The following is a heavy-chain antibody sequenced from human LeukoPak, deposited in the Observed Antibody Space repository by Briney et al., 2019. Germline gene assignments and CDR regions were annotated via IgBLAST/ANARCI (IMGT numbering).Heavy chain of an antibody. CDR1: GFTCSSYA. Sequence: RSGGYLRLSCAASGFTCSSYAMSWVRQAPGKGLEWVSAISGSGGSTYYADSVKGRFTISRDNSKNTLYLQMNSLRAEDTAVYYCAKDLTPSGPDYFDYWGQGTLVTVSS. CDR2: ISGSGGST. CDR3: AKDLTPSGPDYFDY. V-gene: IGHV3-23*01. D-gene: IGHD6-25*01. J-gene: IGHJ4*02.